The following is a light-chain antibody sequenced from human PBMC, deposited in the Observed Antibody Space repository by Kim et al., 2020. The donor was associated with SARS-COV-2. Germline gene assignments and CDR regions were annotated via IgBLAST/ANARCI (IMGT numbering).Light chain of an antibody. J-gene: IGKJ1*01. CDR1: QSVNTY. CDR2: DAS. Sequence: LSPGESATLSCRASQSVNTYLAWYQHKPGQAPRLLIYDASNRATGIPARFSGSGSGTDFTLTISSLEPEDFVVYYCQQRDNWPWTFGQGTKVDIK. CDR3: QQRDNWPWT. V-gene: IGKV3-11*01.